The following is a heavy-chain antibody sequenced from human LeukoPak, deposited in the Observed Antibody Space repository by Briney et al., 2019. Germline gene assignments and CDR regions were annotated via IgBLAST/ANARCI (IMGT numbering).Heavy chain of an antibody. CDR2: ISPDGSDK. J-gene: IGHJ4*02. Sequence: PGGSLRLSCAASGFTFSRFPMPWVRQAPGKGLEWVALISPDGSDKKYAASVKGRFTVSRDNSKNTLYLQLNSLRLEDTAVYYCARDYPADHWGQGTLVTVSS. V-gene: IGHV3-30-3*01. CDR3: ARDYPADH. CDR1: GFTFSRFP.